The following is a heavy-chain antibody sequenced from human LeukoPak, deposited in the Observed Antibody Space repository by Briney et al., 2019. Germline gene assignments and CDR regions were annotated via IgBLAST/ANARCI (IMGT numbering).Heavy chain of an antibody. CDR1: GFTVSRSY. V-gene: IGHV3-21*01. CDR3: ARDTGYSSGGDFDY. J-gene: IGHJ4*02. D-gene: IGHD6-19*01. Sequence: GGSLRLSCAASGFTVSRSYMSWVRQAPGKGLEWVSSISSSSSYIYYADSVKGRFTISRDNAKNSLYLQMNSLRAEDTAVYYCARDTGYSSGGDFDYWGQGTLVTVSS. CDR2: ISSSSSYI.